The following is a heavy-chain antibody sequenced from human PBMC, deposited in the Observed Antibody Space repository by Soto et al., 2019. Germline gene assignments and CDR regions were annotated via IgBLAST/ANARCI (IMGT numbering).Heavy chain of an antibody. V-gene: IGHV1-69*13. CDR3: ASSRGGRYSSSFFPHTQQDYYYGMDV. CDR1: GGTFSSYA. Sequence: GASVKVSCKASGGTFSSYAISWVRQAPGQGLEWMGGIIPIFGTADYAQKFQGRVTITADESTSTAYMELSSLRSEDTAVYYCASSRGGRYSSSFFPHTQQDYYYGMDVWGQGTTVTVSS. J-gene: IGHJ6*02. CDR2: IIPIFGTA. D-gene: IGHD6-13*01.